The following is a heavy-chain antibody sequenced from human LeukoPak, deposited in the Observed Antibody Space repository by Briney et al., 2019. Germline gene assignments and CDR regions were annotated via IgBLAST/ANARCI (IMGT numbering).Heavy chain of an antibody. J-gene: IGHJ3*02. Sequence: SETLSLTCAVSGGSISSRNWWSWVRQPPEKGLEWIGEIYHGGSTNYNPSLKARVSMSVDKSKNQFSLKLSSVTAADTAVYYCASPTADDAFDIWGQGTMVTVSS. D-gene: IGHD4-17*01. V-gene: IGHV4-4*02. CDR1: GGSISSRNW. CDR2: IYHGGST. CDR3: ASPTADDAFDI.